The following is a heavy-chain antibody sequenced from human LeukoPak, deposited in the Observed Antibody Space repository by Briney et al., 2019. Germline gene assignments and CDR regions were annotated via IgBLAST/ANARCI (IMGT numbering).Heavy chain of an antibody. V-gene: IGHV3-30*18. CDR3: AKEGYYYGSSGYNYYYGMDV. Sequence: QPGRSLRLSCAASGFTFSSYGMHWVRQAPGKGLEWVAVISYDGSNKYYADSVKGRFTISRDNSKNTLYLQMNSLRAEDTAVYYCAKEGYYYGSSGYNYYYGMDVWGQGTTVTVSS. D-gene: IGHD3-22*01. CDR1: GFTFSSYG. CDR2: ISYDGSNK. J-gene: IGHJ6*02.